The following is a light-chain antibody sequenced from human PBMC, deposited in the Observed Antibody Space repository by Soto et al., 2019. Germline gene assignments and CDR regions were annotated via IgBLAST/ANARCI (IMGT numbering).Light chain of an antibody. J-gene: IGLJ2*01. CDR1: SSDVGGYNY. CDR3: SSYTSSSTLL. V-gene: IGLV2-14*01. CDR2: EVS. Sequence: QSVLTQPASVSGSPGQSITISCTGTSSDVGGYNYVSWYQQHPGKAPKLMIYEVSNRSSGVSNRFSGSKSGNTASLTISGLQAEDEADYYCSSYTSSSTLLFGGGTNLTVL.